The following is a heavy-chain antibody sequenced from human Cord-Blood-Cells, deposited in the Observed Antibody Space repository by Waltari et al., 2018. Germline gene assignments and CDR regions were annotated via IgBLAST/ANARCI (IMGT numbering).Heavy chain of an antibody. Sequence: VQLQQWGAGLLKPSETLSLTCAVYGGSFSRYYWSWIRQPPGKGLEWIGEINHSGSTNYNPSLKSRVTISVDTSKNQFSLKLSSVTAADTAVYYCARSIAVAGQVDYWGQGTLVTVSS. CDR1: GGSFSRYY. V-gene: IGHV4-34*01. J-gene: IGHJ4*02. CDR3: ARSIAVAGQVDY. CDR2: INHSGST. D-gene: IGHD6-19*01.